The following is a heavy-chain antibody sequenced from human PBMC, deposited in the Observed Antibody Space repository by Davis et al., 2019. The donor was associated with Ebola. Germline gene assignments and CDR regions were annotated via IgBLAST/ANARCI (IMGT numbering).Heavy chain of an antibody. CDR1: GFTFSSYS. J-gene: IGHJ4*02. CDR2: ISSSSSYI. CDR3: ARLALVRDFWSGYYQFDY. V-gene: IGHV3-21*01. D-gene: IGHD3-3*01. Sequence: PGGSLRLSCAASGFTFSSYSMNWVRQAPGKGLEWVSSISSSSSYIYYADSVKGRFTISRDNAKNSLYLQMNSLRAEDTAVYYCARLALVRDFWSGYYQFDYWGQGTLVTVSS.